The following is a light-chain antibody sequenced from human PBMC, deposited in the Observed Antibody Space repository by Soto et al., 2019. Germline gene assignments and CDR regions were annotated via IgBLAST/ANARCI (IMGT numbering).Light chain of an antibody. J-gene: IGKJ4*01. Sequence: EFVLTQSPGTLSLSPGERATLSCRASQTVRNNYLAWYQQKPGQAPRLLIYDASSRATGIPDRFSGGGSGTDFTLTISRLEHEDFAVYYCQQFSSYPLTFGGGT. CDR2: DAS. V-gene: IGKV3-20*01. CDR3: QQFSSYPLT. CDR1: QTVRNNY.